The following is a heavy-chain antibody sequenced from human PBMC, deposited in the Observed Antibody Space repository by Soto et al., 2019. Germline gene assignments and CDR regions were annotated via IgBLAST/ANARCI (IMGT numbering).Heavy chain of an antibody. D-gene: IGHD1-26*01. CDR1: GYTSGHYY. V-gene: IGHV1-2*02. CDR2: LNPNGGAT. CDR3: ASGPSGTYSAFDI. Sequence: ASVKVSCSTSGYTSGHYYIHWVRQSPGQGLEWLGWLNPNGGATNYAQKVQGRVTMTHDASISTVYMELSRLTYDDSAVYYCASGPSGTYSAFDIWGQGTMIT. J-gene: IGHJ3*02.